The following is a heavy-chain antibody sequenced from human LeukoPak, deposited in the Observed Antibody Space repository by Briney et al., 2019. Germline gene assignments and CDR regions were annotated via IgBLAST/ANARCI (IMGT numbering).Heavy chain of an antibody. CDR2: ISAYNGNT. CDR3: ARGLQVEAATLYAFDI. J-gene: IGHJ3*02. CDR1: GYTFTSYG. D-gene: IGHD2-15*01. V-gene: IGHV1-18*01. Sequence: ASVKVSCKASGYTFTSYGISWVRQAPGQGLEWMGWISAYNGNTNYAQKFQGWVTMTRDTSISTAYMELSRLRSDDTAVYYRARGLQVEAATLYAFDIWGQGTMVTVSS.